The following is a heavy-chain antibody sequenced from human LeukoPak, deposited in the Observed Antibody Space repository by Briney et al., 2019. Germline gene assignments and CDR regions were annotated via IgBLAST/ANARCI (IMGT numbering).Heavy chain of an antibody. V-gene: IGHV4-34*01. D-gene: IGHD6-6*01. CDR1: GGSFSGYY. J-gene: IGHJ1*01. CDR2: INHSGST. CDR3: ARRGSYSSSRFQH. Sequence: SETLSLTCAVYGGSFSGYYWSWIRQPPGKGLEWIGEINHSGSTNYNPSLKSRVTISVGTSKNQFSLKLSSVTAADTAVYYCARRGSYSSSRFQHWGRAPWSPSPQ.